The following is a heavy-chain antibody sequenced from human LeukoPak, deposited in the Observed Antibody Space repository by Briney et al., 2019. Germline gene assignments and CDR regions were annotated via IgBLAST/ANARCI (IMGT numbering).Heavy chain of an antibody. CDR2: MYMRGST. CDR3: ARGDRAVAGAWGWFDP. Sequence: SETLSLTCAVSGGSMSSYYWSWLRQPAGRGLEWIGRMYMRGSTSYNPSLKSRVTMSVDTSKNQFSLRLNSVTAADTAVYYCARGDRAVAGAWGWFDPRGQGTLVTVPS. J-gene: IGHJ5*02. D-gene: IGHD6-19*01. CDR1: GGSMSSYY. V-gene: IGHV4-4*07.